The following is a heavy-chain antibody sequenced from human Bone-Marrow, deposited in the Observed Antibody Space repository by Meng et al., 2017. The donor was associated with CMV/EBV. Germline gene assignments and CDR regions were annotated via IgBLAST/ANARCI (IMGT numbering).Heavy chain of an antibody. CDR3: ARMIVVVPAASFDP. V-gene: IGHV1-2*02. CDR1: GYTFTGYY. D-gene: IGHD2-2*01. J-gene: IGHJ5*02. CDR2: INPNSGGT. Sequence: ASVKVSCKASGYTFTGYYMHWVRQAPGQGLEWMGWINPNSGGTNYAQKFQGRVTMTWDTSISTAYMELSRLRSDDTAVYYCARMIVVVPAASFDPWGQGTLVTVSS.